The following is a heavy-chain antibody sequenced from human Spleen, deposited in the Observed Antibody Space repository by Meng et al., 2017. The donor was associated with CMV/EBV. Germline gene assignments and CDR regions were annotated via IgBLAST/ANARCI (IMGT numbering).Heavy chain of an antibody. V-gene: IGHV4-34*01. CDR3: ARSSGERFLEWQQLDY. CDR1: GGPFSGYY. CDR2: INHSGST. J-gene: IGHJ4*02. Sequence: GAGLMKPPETLSLTCSGYGGPFSGYYWSWIRQPPGKGLEWIGEINHSGSTNYNPSLKSRVTISVDTSKNQFSLKLSSVTAADTAVYYCARSSGERFLEWQQLDYWGQGTLVTVSS. D-gene: IGHD3-3*01.